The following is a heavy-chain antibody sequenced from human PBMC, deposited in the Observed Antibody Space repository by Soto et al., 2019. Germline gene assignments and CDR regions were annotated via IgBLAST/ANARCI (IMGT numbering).Heavy chain of an antibody. Sequence: HPGGSLRLSCAVSGFTINSHAMGWVRQTPEKGLEWVSAIGPRGRDTYYADSVKGRFIISRDNSKNTVSLQMNSLRAEDTAVYYCAILGGTYYAFDFWGQGTLVTV. CDR2: IGPRGRDT. CDR1: GFTINSHA. V-gene: IGHV3-23*01. D-gene: IGHD1-26*01. CDR3: AILGGTYYAFDF. J-gene: IGHJ3*01.